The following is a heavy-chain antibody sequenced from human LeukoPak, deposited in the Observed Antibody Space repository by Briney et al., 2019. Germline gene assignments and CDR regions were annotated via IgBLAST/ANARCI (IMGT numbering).Heavy chain of an antibody. D-gene: IGHD3-22*01. J-gene: IGHJ4*02. CDR3: ARVTGAITMIVVVNEPEYDY. Sequence: ASVKVSCKASGYTFTGYYMHWVRPAPGQGLEWMGWINPNSGGTNYAQKFQGRVTMTRDTSISTAYMELSRLRSDDTAVYYCARVTGAITMIVVVNEPEYDYWGQGTLVTVSS. CDR2: INPNSGGT. CDR1: GYTFTGYY. V-gene: IGHV1-2*02.